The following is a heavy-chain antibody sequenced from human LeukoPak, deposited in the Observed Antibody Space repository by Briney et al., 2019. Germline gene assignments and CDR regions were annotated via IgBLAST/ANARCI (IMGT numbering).Heavy chain of an antibody. Sequence: PSETLSLTCSVSGGSISSSSYYWGWIRQPPGKGLEWIGSIYYSGSTYYNPSLKSRVTISVDTSKSQFSLKLSSVTAADTAVYYCARVGHSSSWYDLHYFDYWGQGTLVTVSS. CDR1: GGSISSSSYY. V-gene: IGHV4-39*07. J-gene: IGHJ4*02. CDR2: IYYSGST. D-gene: IGHD6-13*01. CDR3: ARVGHSSSWYDLHYFDY.